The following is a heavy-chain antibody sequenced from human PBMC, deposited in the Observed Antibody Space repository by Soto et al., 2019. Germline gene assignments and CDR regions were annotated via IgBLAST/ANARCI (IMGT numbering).Heavy chain of an antibody. CDR3: ARLFTIFLYGMDV. CDR1: GGSFSGYY. J-gene: IGHJ6*02. D-gene: IGHD3-9*01. Sequence: SETLSLTCAVYGGSFSGYYWSWIRQPPGKGLEWIGEINHSGSTNYNPSLKSRVTISVDTSKNQFSLKLSSVTAADTAVYYCARLFTIFLYGMDVWGQGTTVTVSS. V-gene: IGHV4-34*01. CDR2: INHSGST.